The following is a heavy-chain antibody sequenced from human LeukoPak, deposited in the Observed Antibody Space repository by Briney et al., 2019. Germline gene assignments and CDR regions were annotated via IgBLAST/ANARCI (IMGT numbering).Heavy chain of an antibody. J-gene: IGHJ4*02. D-gene: IGHD4-17*01. Sequence: GGSLRLSCAASGFTFSGSTMHWVRQASGKGLEWVCRIRNKANSYATAYAESVKGRFTISRDDSKNTAYLQMNSLKTEDTAVYYCTGQPNYGDYPNWGQGTLVTVSS. V-gene: IGHV3-73*01. CDR2: IRNKANSYAT. CDR1: GFTFSGST. CDR3: TGQPNYGDYPN.